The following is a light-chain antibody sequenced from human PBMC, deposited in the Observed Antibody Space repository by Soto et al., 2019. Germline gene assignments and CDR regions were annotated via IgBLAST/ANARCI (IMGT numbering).Light chain of an antibody. Sequence: EIVMTQSPATLSVSPGERATLSCRAIQSVSSNVAWYQQKPGQAPRLLIYGASTRATGIPARVSGSGSGTEFTLTISSLQSEDFTVYYCQQYNNWPPFTFGQGTKLEIK. V-gene: IGKV3-15*01. CDR3: QQYNNWPPFT. CDR1: QSVSSN. J-gene: IGKJ2*01. CDR2: GAS.